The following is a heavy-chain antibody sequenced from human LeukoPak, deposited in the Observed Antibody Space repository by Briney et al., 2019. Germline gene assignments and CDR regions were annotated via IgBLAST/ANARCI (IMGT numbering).Heavy chain of an antibody. CDR1: GFTFSSYA. CDR3: AKVFEDIVVVVAAIFDY. J-gene: IGHJ4*02. D-gene: IGHD2-15*01. CDR2: ISGSGGST. V-gene: IGHV3-23*01. Sequence: GGSLRLSCAASGFTFSSYAMSWVRQGPGKGLEWVSAISGSGGSTYYADSVKGRFTISRDNSKNTLYLQLNSLRAEDTAVYYCAKVFEDIVVVVAAIFDYWGQGTLVTVSS.